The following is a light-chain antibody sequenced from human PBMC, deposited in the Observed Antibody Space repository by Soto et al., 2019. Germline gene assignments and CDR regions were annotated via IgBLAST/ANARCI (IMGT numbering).Light chain of an antibody. CDR1: KLGDKY. CDR2: QDS. Sequence: SYELTQPPSVYVSPGQTASITCSGDKLGDKYACWYQQKPGQSPVLVIYQDSKRPSGIPERFSGSNSGNTATLTISGTQAMDEADYYCQAWDSSTAHYVFGTGTKLTVL. CDR3: QAWDSSTAHYV. V-gene: IGLV3-1*01. J-gene: IGLJ1*01.